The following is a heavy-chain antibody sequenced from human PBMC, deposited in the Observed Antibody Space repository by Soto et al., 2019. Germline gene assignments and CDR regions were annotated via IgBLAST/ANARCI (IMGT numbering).Heavy chain of an antibody. D-gene: IGHD6-6*01. J-gene: IGHJ3*02. Sequence: ASVKVSCKASGGTFSSYAISWVRQAPGQGLEGMGGIIPIFGTANYAQKFQGRVTITADESTSTAYMELSSLRSEDTAVYYCARDQDSSSPQAFDIWGQGTMVTVSS. CDR2: IIPIFGTA. CDR3: ARDQDSSSPQAFDI. CDR1: GGTFSSYA. V-gene: IGHV1-69*13.